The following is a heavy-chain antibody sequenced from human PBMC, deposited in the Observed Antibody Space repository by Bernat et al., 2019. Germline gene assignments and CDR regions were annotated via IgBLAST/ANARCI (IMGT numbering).Heavy chain of an antibody. Sequence: QVQLVESGGGVVQPGRSLRLSCAASGFTFSSYGMHWVRQAPGKGLEWVAVIWYDGSNKYYADSVKGRFTISRDNSKNTLYLQMNSLRAEDTAVYYCARGRGWYQLLWSGWFDPWGQGTLVTVSS. V-gene: IGHV3-33*01. CDR1: GFTFSSYG. J-gene: IGHJ5*02. CDR2: IWYDGSNK. D-gene: IGHD2-2*01. CDR3: ARGRGWYQLLWSGWFDP.